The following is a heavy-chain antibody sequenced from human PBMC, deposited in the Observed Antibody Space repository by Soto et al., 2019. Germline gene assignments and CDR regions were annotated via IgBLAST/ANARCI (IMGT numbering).Heavy chain of an antibody. CDR1: GFTFSSYG. V-gene: IGHV3-30*18. CDR2: ISYDGSNK. D-gene: IGHD3-22*01. Sequence: GGSLRLSCAASGFTFSSYGMHWVRQAPGKGLEWVAVISYDGSNKYYADSVKGRFTISRDNSKNTLYLQMNSLRAEDTAVYYCAKSRPYYYDSSGSPQAYYYYYGMDVWGQGTTVTVSS. J-gene: IGHJ6*02. CDR3: AKSRPYYYDSSGSPQAYYYYYGMDV.